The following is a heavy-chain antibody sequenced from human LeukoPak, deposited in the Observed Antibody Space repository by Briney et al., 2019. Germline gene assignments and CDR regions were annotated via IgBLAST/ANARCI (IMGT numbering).Heavy chain of an antibody. Sequence: SETLSLTCSVSGGSISSSSYYWGWIRQPPGKGLEWIGSIHYSGSTYYNPSLKSRVTISVDTSKNQFSLKLSSVTAADTAVYYCARNPYSSSSFWFDPWGQGTLVTVSS. CDR3: ARNPYSSSSFWFDP. J-gene: IGHJ5*02. CDR2: IHYSGST. CDR1: GGSISSSSYY. D-gene: IGHD6-6*01. V-gene: IGHV4-39*07.